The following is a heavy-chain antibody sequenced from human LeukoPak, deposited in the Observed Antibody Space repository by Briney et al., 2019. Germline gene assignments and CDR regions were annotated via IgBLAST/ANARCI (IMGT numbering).Heavy chain of an antibody. CDR1: GYTFTDYY. CDR3: ARRYCSSTSCYYFDY. CDR2: INVNRGGT. Sequence: ASVKVSCKASGYTFTDYYMHWVRQAPGQGLEWMGWINVNRGGTNYAQRFQGRVTMTRDTSITTAYMELSRLKSDNTAVYYCARRYCSSTSCYYFDYWGQGTLVTVSS. J-gene: IGHJ4*02. V-gene: IGHV1-2*02. D-gene: IGHD2-2*01.